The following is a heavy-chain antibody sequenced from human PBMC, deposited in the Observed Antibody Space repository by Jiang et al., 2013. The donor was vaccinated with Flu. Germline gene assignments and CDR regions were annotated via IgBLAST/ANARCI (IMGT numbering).Heavy chain of an antibody. Sequence: KPTQTLTLTCTFSGFSLSTSGVGVGWIRQPPGKALEWLALIYWDDDKRYSPSLKSRLTITKDTSKNQVVLTMTNMDPVDTATYYCALTGRYCTNGVCPLDAFDIWGQGTMVTVSS. V-gene: IGHV2-5*02. CDR3: ALTGRYCTNGVCPLDAFDI. CDR2: IYWDDDK. CDR1: GFSLSTSGVG. D-gene: IGHD2-8*01. J-gene: IGHJ3*02.